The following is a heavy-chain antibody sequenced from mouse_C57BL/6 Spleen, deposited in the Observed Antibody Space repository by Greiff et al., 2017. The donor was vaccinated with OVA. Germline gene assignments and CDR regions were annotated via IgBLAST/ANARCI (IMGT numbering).Heavy chain of an antibody. D-gene: IGHD1-1*01. V-gene: IGHV1-15*01. Sequence: QVQLQQSGAELVRPGASVTLSCKASGYTFTDYEMHWVKQTPVHGLEWIGAIDPETGGTAYNQKFKGKAILTADKSSSTAYMELRSLTSEDSAVYYCTSSYGSSYLAYWGQGTLVTVSA. CDR2: IDPETGGT. CDR1: GYTFTDYE. J-gene: IGHJ3*01. CDR3: TSSYGSSYLAY.